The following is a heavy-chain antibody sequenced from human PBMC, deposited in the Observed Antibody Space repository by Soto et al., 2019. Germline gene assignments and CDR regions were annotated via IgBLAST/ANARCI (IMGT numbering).Heavy chain of an antibody. V-gene: IGHV3-7*01. J-gene: IGHJ5*02. Sequence: GGSLRLSCAASGFTFSTYVMNWVRQAPGKGLEWVANIKQDGSEKYYVDSVKGRFTISRDNAKNSLYLQMNSLRAEDTAVYYCAREYCSSTSCLNWFDPWGQGTLVTVSS. CDR2: IKQDGSEK. CDR1: GFTFSTYV. D-gene: IGHD2-2*01. CDR3: AREYCSSTSCLNWFDP.